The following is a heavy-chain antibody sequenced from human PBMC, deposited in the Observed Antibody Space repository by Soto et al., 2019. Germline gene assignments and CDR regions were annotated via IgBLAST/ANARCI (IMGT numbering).Heavy chain of an antibody. CDR3: ARDRRRLVVPADYSYSNSPGYYFDY. J-gene: IGHJ4*02. V-gene: IGHV3-33*01. CDR2: IWYDGSNK. Sequence: QVQLVESGGGVVQPGRSLRLSCAASGFTFSSYGMHWVRQAPGKGLEWVAVIWYDGSNKYYADSVKGRFTISRDNSKNTLYLQMNSLRAEDTAVYYCARDRRRLVVPADYSYSNSPGYYFDYWGQGTLVTVSS. D-gene: IGHD2-2*01. CDR1: GFTFSSYG.